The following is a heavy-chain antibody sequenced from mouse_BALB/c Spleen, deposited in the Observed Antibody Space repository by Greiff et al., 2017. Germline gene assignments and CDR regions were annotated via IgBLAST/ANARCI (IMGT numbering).Heavy chain of an antibody. D-gene: IGHD3-3*01. J-gene: IGHJ4*01. V-gene: IGHV4-1*02. Sequence: EVKLVESGGGLVQPGGSLKLSCAASGFDFSRYWMSWVRQAPGKGLEWIGEINPDSSTINYTPSLKDKFIISRDNAKNTLYLQMSKVRSEDTALYYCARKEGIFYAMDYWGQGTSVTVSS. CDR3: ARKEGIFYAMDY. CDR1: GFDFSRYW. CDR2: INPDSSTI.